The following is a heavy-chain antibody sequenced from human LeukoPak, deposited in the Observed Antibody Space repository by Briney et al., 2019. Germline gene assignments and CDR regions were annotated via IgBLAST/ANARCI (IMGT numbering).Heavy chain of an antibody. CDR2: INHSGST. Sequence: SETLSLTCAVYGGSFSGYYWSWIRQPPGKGLEWIGEINHSGSTNYNPSLKSRVTVSVDTSKNQFSLKLSFVTAADTAVYYCAREYCSGGSCYGPIFDYWGQGTLVTVSS. CDR3: AREYCSGGSCYGPIFDY. CDR1: GGSFSGYY. D-gene: IGHD2-15*01. V-gene: IGHV4-34*01. J-gene: IGHJ4*02.